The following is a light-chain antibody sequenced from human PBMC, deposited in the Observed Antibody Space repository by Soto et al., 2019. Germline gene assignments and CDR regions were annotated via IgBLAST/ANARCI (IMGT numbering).Light chain of an antibody. CDR2: GAS. CDR3: QQYNDWPRT. CDR1: QSVSSN. J-gene: IGKJ1*01. V-gene: IGKV3-15*01. Sequence: EIVLSQSPGTLSLSPGERATLSCRASQSVSSNLAWYQQKPGQAPRLLIYGASTRATGIPAKFSGSGSGTEFTLTISSLHSEDFAVYYCQQYNDWPRTFGQGTKVDIK.